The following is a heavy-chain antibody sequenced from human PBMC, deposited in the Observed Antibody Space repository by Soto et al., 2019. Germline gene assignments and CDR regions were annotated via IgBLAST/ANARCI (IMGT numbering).Heavy chain of an antibody. CDR2: ISGSGGSI. CDR3: VKGYWKGDV. J-gene: IGHJ6*02. CDR1: GFTFSTYA. D-gene: IGHD1-1*01. Sequence: EVQLLESGGGLVQPGGSLRLSCAASGFTFSTYAMNWVRQAPGNGLEWVSAISGSGGSIHYADSVKGRFTISRDNSKKTLYLQMNSLRDEDTGVYQCVKGYWKGDVWGQGTTVTVSS. V-gene: IGHV3-23*01.